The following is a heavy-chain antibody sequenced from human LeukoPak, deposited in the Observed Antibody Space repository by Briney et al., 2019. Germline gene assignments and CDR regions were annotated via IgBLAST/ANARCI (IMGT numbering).Heavy chain of an antibody. Sequence: SETLSLTCTVSGGSISSYYWSWLRQPPGKGLEWIGYIYYSGSTNYIPSLKSRVTISVDTSKNQFSLKLSSVTAADTAVYYCARWYCTSTTCYVDQWGQGTLVTVSS. V-gene: IGHV4-59*01. CDR3: ARWYCTSTTCYVDQ. CDR2: IYYSGST. D-gene: IGHD2-2*01. CDR1: GGSISSYY. J-gene: IGHJ4*02.